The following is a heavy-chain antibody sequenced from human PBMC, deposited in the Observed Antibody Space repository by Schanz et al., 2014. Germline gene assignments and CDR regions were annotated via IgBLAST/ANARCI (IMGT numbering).Heavy chain of an antibody. V-gene: IGHV3-30-3*01. CDR3: ARGIGGYGANNYFDY. D-gene: IGHD5-12*01. CDR1: GFTFSSYA. Sequence: VQLVESGGGLVKPGGSLRLSCSASGFTFSSYAMHWVRQAPGKGLEWVAVISYDGSNKYYADSVKGRFTISRDNSKNTLYLQMNTLRAEDTAVYYCARGIGGYGANNYFDYWGQGTLVTVSS. CDR2: ISYDGSNK. J-gene: IGHJ4*02.